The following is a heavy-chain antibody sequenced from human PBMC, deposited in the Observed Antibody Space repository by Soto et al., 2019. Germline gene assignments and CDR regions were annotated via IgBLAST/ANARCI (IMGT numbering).Heavy chain of an antibody. CDR1: GYDFTTYG. CDR2: ISAHNGNT. Sequence: QVHLVQSGAEVKKPGASVKVSCKGSGYDFTTYGINWVRQAPGQGLEWMAWISAHNGNTDYAQKLQGIVTVTRDTSTSTAYMGLRSLRSDDTAMYYCARGRYGDYWGQGALVTVSS. D-gene: IGHD1-1*01. V-gene: IGHV1-18*01. J-gene: IGHJ4*02. CDR3: ARGRYGDY.